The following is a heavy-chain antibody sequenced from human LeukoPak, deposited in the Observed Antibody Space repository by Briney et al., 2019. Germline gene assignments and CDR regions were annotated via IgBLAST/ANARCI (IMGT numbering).Heavy chain of an antibody. D-gene: IGHD1-26*01. CDR1: GYTFTSYG. CDR2: ISAYNGNT. CDR3: AREGASGSYSPNFDY. Sequence: GASVKVSCKASGYTFTSYGISWVRQAPGQGLEWMGWISAYNGNTNYAQKLQGRVTMTTDTSTSTAYMELRSLRSDDTAVYYCAREGASGSYSPNFDYWGQGTLVTVSS. V-gene: IGHV1-18*04. J-gene: IGHJ4*02.